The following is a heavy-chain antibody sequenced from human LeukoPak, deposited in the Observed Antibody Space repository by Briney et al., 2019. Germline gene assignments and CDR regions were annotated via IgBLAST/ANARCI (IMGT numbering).Heavy chain of an antibody. CDR1: GGSFSGYY. Sequence: SETLSLTCAVYGGSFSGYYWSWIRQPPGKGLEWIGEINHSGSTNYNPSLKSRVTISVDTSKNQFSLKLSSVTAADTAVYYCAAQVGATTRWYYYYGMDVWGQGTTVTVSS. J-gene: IGHJ6*02. V-gene: IGHV4-34*01. CDR2: INHSGST. CDR3: AAQVGATTRWYYYYGMDV. D-gene: IGHD1-26*01.